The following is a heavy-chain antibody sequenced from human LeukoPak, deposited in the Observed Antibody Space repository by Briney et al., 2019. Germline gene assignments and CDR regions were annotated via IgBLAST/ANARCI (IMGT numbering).Heavy chain of an antibody. CDR1: DGSISSSSYY. CDR3: AVWSTSLLAFDV. V-gene: IGHV4-39*07. J-gene: IGHJ3*01. Sequence: SETLSLTCTVSDGSISSSSYYWGWIRQPPGKGLEWIGSIYYSGSTYYNPSLKSRVTISVDTSKSQFSLKVTSVTAADTAVYFCAVWSTSLLAFDVWGQGTVVTVSS. CDR2: IYYSGST. D-gene: IGHD2/OR15-2a*01.